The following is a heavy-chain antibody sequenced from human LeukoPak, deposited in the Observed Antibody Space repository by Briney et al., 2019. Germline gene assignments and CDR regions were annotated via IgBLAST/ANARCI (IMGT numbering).Heavy chain of an antibody. CDR3: ARVAGNCGGDCYRLLY. J-gene: IGHJ4*02. CDR2: MNPNSGNT. D-gene: IGHD2-21*01. Sequence: ASVKVSCKASGYSFTSYDINRVRQATGQGLEWLGWMNPNSGNTGYAQKFQGRVTMTRNTSISTAYMELSNLRSEDTAVYYCARVAGNCGGDCYRLLYWGQRTLVTVSS. V-gene: IGHV1-8*01. CDR1: GYSFTSYD.